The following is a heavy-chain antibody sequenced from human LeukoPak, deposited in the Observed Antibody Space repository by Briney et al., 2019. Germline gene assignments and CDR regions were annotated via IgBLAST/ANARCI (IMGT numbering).Heavy chain of an antibody. CDR3: ARDRATVATPYFDC. Sequence: ASVKVSCKASGYTFTGYYMHWVRQAPGQGLEWMGWINPNSGGTNYAQKFRGWVTMTRDTSISTAYIDLSRLRSDDTAVYYCARDRATVATPYFDCWGQGTLVTVSS. CDR1: GYTFTGYY. D-gene: IGHD4-23*01. CDR2: INPNSGGT. J-gene: IGHJ4*02. V-gene: IGHV1-2*04.